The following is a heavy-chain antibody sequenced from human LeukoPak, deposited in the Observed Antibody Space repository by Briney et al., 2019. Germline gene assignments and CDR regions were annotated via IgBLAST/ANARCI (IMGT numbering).Heavy chain of an antibody. D-gene: IGHD3-22*01. Sequence: ASVKVSCKASGYTFTSYGISWVRQAPGQGLEWVGWISTKNVDTNYARSLQGRVTLTTDTSTNTAYMELRNLRSEDTAVYYCARRKATVVPGNDFWGQGTLVTVSS. CDR2: ISTKNVDT. J-gene: IGHJ4*02. CDR1: GYTFTSYG. CDR3: ARRKATVVPGNDF. V-gene: IGHV1-18*01.